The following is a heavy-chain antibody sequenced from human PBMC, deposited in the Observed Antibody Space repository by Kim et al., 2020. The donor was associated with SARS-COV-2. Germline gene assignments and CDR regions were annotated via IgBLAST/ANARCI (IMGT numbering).Heavy chain of an antibody. CDR3: AKDRDVLLWFGELRTSAFDI. V-gene: IGHV3-30*18. CDR2: ISYDGSNK. D-gene: IGHD3-10*01. CDR1: GFTFSSYG. J-gene: IGHJ3*02. Sequence: GGSLRLSCAASGFTFSSYGMHWVRQAPGKGLEWVAVISYDGSNKYYADSVKGRFTISRDNSKNTLYLQMNSLRAEDTAVYYCAKDRDVLLWFGELRTSAFDIWGQGTMVTVSS.